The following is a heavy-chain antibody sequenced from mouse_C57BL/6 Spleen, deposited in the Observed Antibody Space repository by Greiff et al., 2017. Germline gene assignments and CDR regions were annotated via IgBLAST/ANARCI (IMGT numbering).Heavy chain of an antibody. D-gene: IGHD2-4*01. Sequence: DVHLVESGGGLVKPGGSLKLSCAASGFTFSDYGMHWVRQAPEKGLEWVAYLSSGSSTIYYADTVKGRFTISRDNAKNTLFLQMTSLRSEDTAMYYCARDDYVFDYWGQGTTLTVSS. J-gene: IGHJ2*01. V-gene: IGHV5-17*01. CDR2: LSSGSSTI. CDR1: GFTFSDYG. CDR3: ARDDYVFDY.